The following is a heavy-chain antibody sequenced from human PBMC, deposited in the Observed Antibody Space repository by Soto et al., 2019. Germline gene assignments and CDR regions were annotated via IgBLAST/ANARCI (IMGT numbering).Heavy chain of an antibody. CDR3: ATHQGYYARASFDY. D-gene: IGHD1-26*01. CDR2: IYYSGST. V-gene: IGHV4-30-4*01. J-gene: IGHJ4*02. Sequence: PSETLSLTCTVSGGSISSGDYYWSWIRQPPGKGLEWIGYIYYSGSTYYNPSLKSRVTISVDTSKNQFSLKLSSVTAADTAVYYCATHQGYYARASFDYWGQGTLVTVSS. CDR1: GGSISSGDYY.